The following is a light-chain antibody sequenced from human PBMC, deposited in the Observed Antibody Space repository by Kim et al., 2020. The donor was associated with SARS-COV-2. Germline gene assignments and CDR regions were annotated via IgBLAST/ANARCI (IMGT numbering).Light chain of an antibody. Sequence: EIVLTQSPGTLSSSPGERATLSCRASQSVSSSYLAWYQQKPGQAPRLLIYGASSRATGITDRFSGSGSGTDFSLTISRLEPEDFAVYYCQQYDRSTGTFGQGTRVEI. CDR1: QSVSSSY. CDR2: GAS. V-gene: IGKV3-20*01. J-gene: IGKJ2*01. CDR3: QQYDRSTGT.